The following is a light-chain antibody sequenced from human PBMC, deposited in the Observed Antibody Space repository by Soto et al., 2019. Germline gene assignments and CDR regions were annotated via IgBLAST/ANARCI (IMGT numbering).Light chain of an antibody. J-gene: IGKJ2*01. CDR1: QSISSE. CDR3: QQGHNWPLT. CDR2: GAS. V-gene: IGKV3-15*01. Sequence: EIVMTQTPATQSVSPGERATLSCRASQSISSELAWYQQRPGQPPRLLIYGASTRATGVPDRFTGSGSGSDFTLTISGLQSVDFAVYYCQQGHNWPLTFGQGTRLEI.